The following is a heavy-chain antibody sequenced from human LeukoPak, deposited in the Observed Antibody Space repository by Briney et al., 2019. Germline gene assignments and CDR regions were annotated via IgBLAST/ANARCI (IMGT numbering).Heavy chain of an antibody. CDR1: GESFSGYY. CDR3: ARSVSSSGAGGYYNIDV. V-gene: IGHV4-34*01. Sequence: SETLSLTCGVQGESFSGYYWSWIRQPPGKGLEWIGEISHSGITNYSPSLQSRVTISIDTSKNQFSLKLTSVTAADTAMYYCARSVSSSGAGGYYNIDVWDKGTTVTVSS. J-gene: IGHJ6*03. D-gene: IGHD6-6*01. CDR2: ISHSGIT.